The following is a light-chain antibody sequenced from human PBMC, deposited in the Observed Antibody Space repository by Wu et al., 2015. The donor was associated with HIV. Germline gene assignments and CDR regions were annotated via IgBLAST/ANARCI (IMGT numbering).Light chain of an antibody. CDR1: QSISSSF. CDR3: QQYGASPPYT. V-gene: IGKV3-20*01. Sequence: TVLTQSPGTLSLSPGEEPPSPAGPSQSISSSFLAWYQQKPGQAPRLLIYGPSNRATGIPDRLSGSGSERDFTLTINGLEPEDFAVYYCQQYGASPPYTFGQGPSWRSN. J-gene: IGKJ2*01. CDR2: GPS.